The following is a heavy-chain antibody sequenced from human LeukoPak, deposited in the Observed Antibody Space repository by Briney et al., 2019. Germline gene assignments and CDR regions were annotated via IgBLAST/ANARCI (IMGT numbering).Heavy chain of an antibody. J-gene: IGHJ4*02. CDR2: IRYDGSNK. CDR3: AKDRSRYSSSWYYFDY. V-gene: IGHV3-30*02. D-gene: IGHD6-13*01. CDR1: GFTFSSYG. Sequence: GGSLRLSCAASGFTFSSYGMHWVRQAPGKGLEWVAFIRYDGSNKYYADSVKGRFTISRDNSKNTLYLQMNSLRAEDTAVYYCAKDRSRYSSSWYYFDYWGQGTLVTVSS.